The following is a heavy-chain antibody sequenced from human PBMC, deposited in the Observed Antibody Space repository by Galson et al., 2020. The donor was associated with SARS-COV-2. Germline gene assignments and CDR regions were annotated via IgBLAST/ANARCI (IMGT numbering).Heavy chain of an antibody. CDR2: ISAYNGNT. D-gene: IGHD3-3*01. CDR3: ARVGGVDWFDP. Sequence: ASVKVSCKASGYTFNRHGISWVRQAPGQGLEWMGWISAYNGNTNYAQKVQGRVTMTTDTSTSTAYMELRSLRSDDTAGYYCARVGGVDWFDPWGQGTLVTVSS. J-gene: IGHJ5*02. CDR1: GYTFNRHG. V-gene: IGHV1-18*01.